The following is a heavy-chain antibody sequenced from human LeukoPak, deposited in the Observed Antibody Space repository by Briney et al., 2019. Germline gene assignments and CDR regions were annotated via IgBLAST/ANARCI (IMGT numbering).Heavy chain of an antibody. J-gene: IGHJ4*02. CDR3: ATCITGSYHYLDY. V-gene: IGHV4-39*01. Sequence: PSETLSLTCTVPGGSISSSSYYWGWIRQPPGKGLEWIGSIYYSGSTYCNPSLESRVTISVDTSKNQFSLKLSSVTAADTAVYFCATCITGSYHYLDYWGQGTLVTVSS. CDR2: IYYSGST. D-gene: IGHD1-20*01. CDR1: GGSISSSSYY.